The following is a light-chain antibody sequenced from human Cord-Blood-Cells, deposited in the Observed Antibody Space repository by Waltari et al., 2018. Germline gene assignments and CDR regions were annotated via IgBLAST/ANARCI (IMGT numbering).Light chain of an antibody. CDR1: SSDAGGYNY. CDR3: NSYTSSSTWV. J-gene: IGLJ3*02. V-gene: IGLV2-14*01. Sequence: QSALTQPASVSGSPGQSITISCTGTSSDAGGYNYVSWYQQPPGKAPKLMIYDVSKRPSGVSNRFSGSKSGNTASLTISGLQAEDEADYYCNSYTSSSTWVFGGGTKLTVL. CDR2: DVS.